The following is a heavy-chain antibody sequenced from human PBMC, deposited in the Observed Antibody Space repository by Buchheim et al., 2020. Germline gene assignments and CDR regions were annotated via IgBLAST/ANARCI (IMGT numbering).Heavy chain of an antibody. CDR2: ISGSGGST. J-gene: IGHJ4*02. CDR3: ARLITGNYYFDY. D-gene: IGHD1-20*01. CDR1: GFTFSSYA. V-gene: IGHV3-23*01. Sequence: EVQLLESGGGLVQPGGSLRLSCAASGFTFSSYAMSWVRQAPGKGLEWVSGISGSGGSTYYADSVKGRFTISRDNSKNTLYLQMNSRRDGDTAVYYCARLITGNYYFDYWGQGTL.